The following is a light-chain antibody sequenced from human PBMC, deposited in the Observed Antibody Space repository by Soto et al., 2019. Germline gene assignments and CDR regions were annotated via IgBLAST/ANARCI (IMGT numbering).Light chain of an antibody. V-gene: IGKV1-33*01. Sequence: DIEMTQSPSSLSASVGDRVTITFQASQEISNYLNWYQQKPGKAPQRLIYDASNLETGVPSRFSGSGSGTDFTFTISSLQPEDIATYYCQQYDNLPVTFGGGTKVDIK. CDR3: QQYDNLPVT. CDR1: QEISNY. J-gene: IGKJ4*01. CDR2: DAS.